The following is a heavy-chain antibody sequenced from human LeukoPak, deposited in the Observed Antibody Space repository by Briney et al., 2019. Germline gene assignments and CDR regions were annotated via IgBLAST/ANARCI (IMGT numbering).Heavy chain of an antibody. V-gene: IGHV3-53*01. J-gene: IGHJ4*02. D-gene: IGHD3-3*01. CDR3: AKPVLRFLEWLPPA. CDR2: IYIDGTT. CDR1: GFIVSHNY. Sequence: GGSLRLSCAASGFIVSHNYMTWVRQAPGKGLEWISVIYIDGTTYYADSVKGRFTISRDQANNTLYLQMNTLRDEDTAVYYCAKPVLRFLEWLPPAWGQGTLVTVSS.